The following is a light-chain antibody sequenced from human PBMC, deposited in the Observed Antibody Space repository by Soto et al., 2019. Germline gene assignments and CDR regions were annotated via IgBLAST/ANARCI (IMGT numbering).Light chain of an antibody. CDR3: QQYITSPPMYT. CDR1: QSVSSRY. Sequence: ETVLTQSPCTLSLSPGERATLSCRASQSVSSRYLAWYQQKPGQAPRLLIYGASNRATGIPDRFSGSGSGTEFTLTISRLEPEDFAVYYCQQYITSPPMYTFGQGTKLEIE. J-gene: IGKJ2*01. CDR2: GAS. V-gene: IGKV3-20*01.